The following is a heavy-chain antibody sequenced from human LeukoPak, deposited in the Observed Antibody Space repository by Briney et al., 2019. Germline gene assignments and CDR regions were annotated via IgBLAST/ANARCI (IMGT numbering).Heavy chain of an antibody. Sequence: PSETLSLTCSVSGDSIGSGSYYWSWIRQPPGKGLEWIGSVYYSGTTYYNPSLKSRVTVSVDTSKNQFSLRLSSVTTADTAVYYCARHSSGTYYRFDYWGQGTLVTVSS. CDR1: GDSIGSGSYY. CDR2: VYYSGTT. V-gene: IGHV4-39*01. J-gene: IGHJ4*02. D-gene: IGHD1-26*01. CDR3: ARHSSGTYYRFDY.